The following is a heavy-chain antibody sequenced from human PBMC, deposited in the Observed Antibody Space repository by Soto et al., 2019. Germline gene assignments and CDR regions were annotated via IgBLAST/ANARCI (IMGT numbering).Heavy chain of an antibody. CDR2: ISSNGNT. D-gene: IGHD6-19*01. CDR3: AREVWVAGLLYYFDF. V-gene: IGHV4-4*07. J-gene: IGHJ4*02. Sequence: SETMSLTCTVSDGSISGNFLTWIRQPAGKGLEWIGRISSNGNTDYNPSLKSRVTMSIDTSKNHFSLDLISVTASDTAIYYCAREVWVAGLLYYFDFWGQGTLVTVSS. CDR1: DGSISGNF.